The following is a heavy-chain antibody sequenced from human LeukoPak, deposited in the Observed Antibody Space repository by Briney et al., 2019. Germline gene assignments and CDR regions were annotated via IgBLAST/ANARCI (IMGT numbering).Heavy chain of an antibody. Sequence: PGGSLRLSCAASGITFSSYGMHWVRQAPGKGLEWVAIISYDGSYKYYADSVKGRFTISRDNSKNTLPLQMNSLRAEDTAVYYCAKDDRGYYFDYWGQGTLVTVSS. CDR1: GITFSSYG. V-gene: IGHV3-30*18. CDR2: ISYDGSYK. CDR3: AKDDRGYYFDY. J-gene: IGHJ4*02. D-gene: IGHD3-16*01.